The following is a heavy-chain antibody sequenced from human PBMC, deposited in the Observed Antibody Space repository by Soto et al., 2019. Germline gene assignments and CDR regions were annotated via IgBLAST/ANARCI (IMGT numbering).Heavy chain of an antibody. J-gene: IGHJ4*02. V-gene: IGHV3-23*01. Sequence: PRRSLRLSCAASGFTFSSYAMSSVRQAPGQGLEWVSAISGNGGNTYYADSVKGRFTISRDNSQNTLYLQLNSLRAEDTAVYYCVKDFYADPIDYWGQGTLDTVSS. CDR1: GFTFSSYA. D-gene: IGHD4-17*01. CDR2: ISGNGGNT. CDR3: VKDFYADPIDY.